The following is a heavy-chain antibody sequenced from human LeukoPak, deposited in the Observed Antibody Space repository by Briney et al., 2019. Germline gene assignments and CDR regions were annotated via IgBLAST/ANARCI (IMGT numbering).Heavy chain of an antibody. CDR1: GFTFSSHA. D-gene: IGHD3-22*01. V-gene: IGHV3-23*01. CDR2: IGDDVVST. Sequence: GSLRLSCAASGFTFSSHAMSWVRQAPGKGLEWVSAIGDDVVSTYYAESVKGRFTISRDNSKNTLYLQMNSLRAEDTAVYYCAKDGDSSGYPNWFDPWGQGTLVTVSS. CDR3: AKDGDSSGYPNWFDP. J-gene: IGHJ5*02.